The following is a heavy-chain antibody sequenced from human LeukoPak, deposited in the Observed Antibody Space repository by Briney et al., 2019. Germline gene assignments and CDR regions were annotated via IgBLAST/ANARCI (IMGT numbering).Heavy chain of an antibody. CDR3: AREITQRTGGY. Sequence: PGGSLRLSCAASGFTFSSYNMNWVRQAPGKGLEWVSSISSGSSYIYYADSVKGRFTISRDNAKNSLYLQMSSLRAEDTAVYYCAREITQRTGGYWGQGTLVTVSS. CDR2: ISSGSSYI. J-gene: IGHJ4*02. CDR1: GFTFSSYN. D-gene: IGHD1-14*01. V-gene: IGHV3-21*01.